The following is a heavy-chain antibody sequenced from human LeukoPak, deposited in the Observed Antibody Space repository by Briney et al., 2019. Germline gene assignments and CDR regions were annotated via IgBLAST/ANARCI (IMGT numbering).Heavy chain of an antibody. CDR3: ANLYSYGPVSDY. D-gene: IGHD5-18*01. CDR2: IRYDGSNK. V-gene: IGHV3-30*02. Sequence: PGGSLRLSCAASGFTFSSYGMHWVHQAPGKGLEWVAFIRYDGSNKYYAGSVKGRFTISRDNSKNTLYLQMNSLRAEDTAVYYCANLYSYGPVSDYWGQGTLVTVSS. J-gene: IGHJ4*02. CDR1: GFTFSSYG.